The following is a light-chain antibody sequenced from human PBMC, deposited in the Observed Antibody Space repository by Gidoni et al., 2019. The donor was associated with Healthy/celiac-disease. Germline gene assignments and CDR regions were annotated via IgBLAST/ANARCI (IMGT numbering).Light chain of an antibody. Sequence: DIQITQSPSSLSASVGDRVTITCRASQSISSYLNWYQQKPGKAPKLLIYAASSLQSGVPSRFSGSGSGTDFTLTISSLQPEDFATYYCQQSYSTLEWTFGQGTKVEIK. V-gene: IGKV1-39*01. J-gene: IGKJ1*01. CDR2: AAS. CDR1: QSISSY. CDR3: QQSYSTLEWT.